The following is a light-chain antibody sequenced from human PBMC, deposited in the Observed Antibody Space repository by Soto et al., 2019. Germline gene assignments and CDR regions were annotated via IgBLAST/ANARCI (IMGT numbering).Light chain of an antibody. CDR2: KAS. CDR3: QHYNSYSEA. J-gene: IGKJ1*01. Sequence: DIQMTKSPSTLSGSVGDRVTITCPASQTISSWLAWYQQKPGKAPKLLIYKASTLKSGVPSRFSGSGSGTEFTLTISSLQPDDFATYYCQHYNSYSEAFGQGNKGDIK. V-gene: IGKV1-5*03. CDR1: QTISSW.